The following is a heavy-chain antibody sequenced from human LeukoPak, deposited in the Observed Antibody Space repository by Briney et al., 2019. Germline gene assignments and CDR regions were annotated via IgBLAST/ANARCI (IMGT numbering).Heavy chain of an antibody. CDR1: TYYISSSYY. J-gene: IGHJ4*02. CDR3: ARVNRSNGMYYFDF. D-gene: IGHD4/OR15-4a*01. Sequence: SETLSLTCGVSTYYISSSYYWGWIRQPPGKGLEWIGTISHSGNTNYSPSLKSRVSISIDTSEDQFSLKLSSVTASDTAVYYCARVNRSNGMYYFDFWGQGILVSVSS. CDR2: ISHSGNT. V-gene: IGHV4-38-2*01.